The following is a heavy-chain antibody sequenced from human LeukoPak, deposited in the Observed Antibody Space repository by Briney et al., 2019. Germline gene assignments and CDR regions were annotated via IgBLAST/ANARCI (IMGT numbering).Heavy chain of an antibody. Sequence: ASVKVSCKASGYTFTSYGISWVRQAPGQGLEWMGWISAYNGNTNYAQKLQGRVTMTTDTSTSTAYMELRSLRSDDTAVYYCARVGMVVAALSYFGYWGQGTLVTVSS. CDR1: GYTFTSYG. V-gene: IGHV1-18*01. CDR2: ISAYNGNT. J-gene: IGHJ4*02. CDR3: ARVGMVVAALSYFGY. D-gene: IGHD2-15*01.